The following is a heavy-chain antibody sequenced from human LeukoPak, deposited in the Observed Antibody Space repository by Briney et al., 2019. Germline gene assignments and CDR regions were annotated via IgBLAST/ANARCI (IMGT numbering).Heavy chain of an antibody. Sequence: SETLSLTYTVSGASLNSYYWGWIPQPAGKGLEWIGRIYSGGSTNYNPSLKGRVTLSVDTSKNQFSLGLSSLTVADTAVYYCAREGRYGDYEGYWGQGTLVTVSS. D-gene: IGHD4-17*01. J-gene: IGHJ4*02. CDR1: GASLNSYY. CDR2: IYSGGST. V-gene: IGHV4-4*07. CDR3: AREGRYGDYEGY.